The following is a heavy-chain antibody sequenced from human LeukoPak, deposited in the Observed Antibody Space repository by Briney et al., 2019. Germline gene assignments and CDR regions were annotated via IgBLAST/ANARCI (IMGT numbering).Heavy chain of an antibody. CDR1: GFTFSSYW. J-gene: IGHJ4*02. CDR2: INSDGIST. V-gene: IGHV3-74*01. D-gene: IGHD1-26*01. Sequence: PGGSLRLSCAASGFTFSSYWMHWVRQAPGKGLGWVSRINSDGISTTYADSVKGRFTISRDNAKNTLYLQMNSLRADDTAVYYCARGSRGAGFDYWGQGSQVTVSS. CDR3: ARGSRGAGFDY.